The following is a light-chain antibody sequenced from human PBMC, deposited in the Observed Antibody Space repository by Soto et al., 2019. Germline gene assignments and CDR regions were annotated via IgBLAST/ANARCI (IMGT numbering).Light chain of an antibody. V-gene: IGKV3-11*01. CDR2: DAS. CDR1: QSVSSY. CDR3: QQRANWPPIT. Sequence: EIVLTQSPATLSLSPGERATLSCRASQSVSSYLAWYQQKPGQAPRLLIYDASTRPTGIPARFSGSGSGTDFTLTISSLEPEDFAVYYCQQRANWPPITFGQGTRLEIK. J-gene: IGKJ5*01.